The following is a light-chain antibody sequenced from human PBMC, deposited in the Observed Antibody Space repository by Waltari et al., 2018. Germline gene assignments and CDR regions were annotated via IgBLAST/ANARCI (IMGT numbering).Light chain of an antibody. J-gene: IGLJ3*02. CDR3: MIYYSSAWV. V-gene: IGLV5-45*02. CDR2: YRSDSDR. Sequence: QAVLTQPSSLSASPGASASLTCTLCSGINVGTYRIYWYQQKPGSPPPYLLRYRSDSDRHQGSGVPSRFSGSNDASANAGILLISGLQSEDEADYYCMIYYSSAWVFGGGTKLTVL. CDR1: SGINVGTYR.